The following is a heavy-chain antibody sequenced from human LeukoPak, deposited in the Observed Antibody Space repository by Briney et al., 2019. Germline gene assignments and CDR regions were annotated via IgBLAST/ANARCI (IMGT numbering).Heavy chain of an antibody. J-gene: IGHJ4*02. CDR1: GGSISSGGYS. Sequence: SETLSLTCAVSGGSISSGGYSWSWIRQPPGKGLEWIGYIYHSGSTYYNPSLKSRVTISVDRSKNQFSLKLSSVTAADTAVYYCARGYHEDFWSGYFDYWGQGTLVTVSS. CDR2: IYHSGST. D-gene: IGHD3-3*01. CDR3: ARGYHEDFWSGYFDY. V-gene: IGHV4-30-2*01.